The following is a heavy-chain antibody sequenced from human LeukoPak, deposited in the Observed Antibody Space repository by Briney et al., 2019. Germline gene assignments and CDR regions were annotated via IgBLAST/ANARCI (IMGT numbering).Heavy chain of an antibody. CDR1: GYTFTKYW. D-gene: IGHD2-2*01. CDR2: IHPGDSHT. Sequence: GESMKISCEGSGYTFTKYWIGWVRQMPGKGLEWMGIIHPGDSHTWYSPSFQGQVTISADKSISMAYLQWSSLKASDTAMYFCARQPGMTAKSWYFDLWGRGTLVTVSS. J-gene: IGHJ2*01. CDR3: ARQPGMTAKSWYFDL. V-gene: IGHV5-51*01.